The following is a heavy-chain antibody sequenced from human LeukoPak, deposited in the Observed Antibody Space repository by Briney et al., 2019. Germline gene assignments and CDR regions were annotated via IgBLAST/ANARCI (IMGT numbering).Heavy chain of an antibody. CDR2: IIPIFGTA. CDR1: GGTFSSYA. J-gene: IGHJ4*01. D-gene: IGHD3-10*01. V-gene: IGHV1-69*05. Sequence: ASVKVSCKASGGTFSSYAISWVRQAPGQGLEWMGRIIPIFGTANYAQKFQGRVTITTDESTSTAYMELSSLRSEDTAVYYCARTRGSGSYFCFDYWGHGTLVTVPS. CDR3: ARTRGSGSYFCFDY.